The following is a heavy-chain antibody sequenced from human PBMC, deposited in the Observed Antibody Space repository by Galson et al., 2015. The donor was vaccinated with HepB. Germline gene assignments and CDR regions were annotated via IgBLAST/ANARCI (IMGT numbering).Heavy chain of an antibody. CDR3: ATAVMPPYDLIGGYYYYIDV. CDR1: GGTFNSYT. V-gene: IGHV1-69*08. Sequence: SVKVSCKASGGTFNSYTVNWVRQAPGQGLEWMGGIIPSLNTPNYARKFHARVTITADISTSTAYMEMSSLRSEDTAVYYCATAVMPPYDLIGGYYYYIDVWGKGTTVTVSS. D-gene: IGHD3-3*01. J-gene: IGHJ6*03. CDR2: IIPSLNTP.